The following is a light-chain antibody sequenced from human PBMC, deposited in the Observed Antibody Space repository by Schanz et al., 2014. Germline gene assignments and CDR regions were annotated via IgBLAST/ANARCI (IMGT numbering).Light chain of an antibody. Sequence: QSALTQPASVSGSLGQSITISCTATSSDVGGYKYVSWYQQHPGKVPKLMIYDVTNRPSGVSNRFSGSKSGNTASLTISGLQAEDEADYYCSSYTTSSKWVFGGGTKVTVL. V-gene: IGLV2-14*01. CDR3: SSYTTSSKWV. CDR1: SSDVGGYKY. CDR2: DVT. J-gene: IGLJ3*02.